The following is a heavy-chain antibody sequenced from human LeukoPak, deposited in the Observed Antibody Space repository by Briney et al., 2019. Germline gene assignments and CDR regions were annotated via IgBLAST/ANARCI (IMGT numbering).Heavy chain of an antibody. CDR1: VFTFNRCS. Sequence: GGSLRLSCAASVFTFNRCSMSCVRQSPGKGLEWVTAIRCSGSTIYYADSVKGRFTISRDNAKNSLYLQMNSLRAEDTAVYYCARVPAPYYFDYWGQGTLVTVSS. CDR2: IRCSGSTI. J-gene: IGHJ4*02. CDR3: ARVPAPYYFDY. V-gene: IGHV3-48*04. D-gene: IGHD2-2*01.